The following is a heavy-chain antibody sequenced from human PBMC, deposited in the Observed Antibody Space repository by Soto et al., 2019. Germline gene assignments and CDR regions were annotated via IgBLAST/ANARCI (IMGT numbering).Heavy chain of an antibody. CDR1: GFTFSSYG. V-gene: IGHV3-30*18. D-gene: IGHD1-26*01. J-gene: IGHJ4*02. CDR2: ISYDGSNK. Sequence: QVQLVESGGGVVQPGRSLRLSCAASGFTFSSYGMHWVRQAPGKGLEWVAVISYDGSNKYYADSVKGRFTISRDNSKNTLYLQMNSLRAEDTAVYYCAKELSGSHPLDYWGQGTLVTVSS. CDR3: AKELSGSHPLDY.